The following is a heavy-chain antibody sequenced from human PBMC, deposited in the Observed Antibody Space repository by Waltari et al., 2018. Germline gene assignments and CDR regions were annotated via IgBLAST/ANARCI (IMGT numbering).Heavy chain of an antibody. J-gene: IGHJ5*02. CDR2: IYYSGGT. CDR1: GGSISSGGYS. D-gene: IGHD6-13*01. CDR3: ASQQSAAGTHWFDP. Sequence: QVQLQESGPGLVKPSQTLSLTCTVSGGSISSGGYSWSWIRQHPGKGLEWIGYIYYSGGTYYNPSLKGRVTISVDTSKNQCSLKLSSVTAADTAVYYCASQQSAAGTHWFDPWGQGTLVTVSS. V-gene: IGHV4-31*03.